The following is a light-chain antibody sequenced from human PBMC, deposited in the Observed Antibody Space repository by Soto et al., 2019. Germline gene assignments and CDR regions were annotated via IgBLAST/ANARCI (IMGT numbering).Light chain of an antibody. CDR3: AAWDDSLNGWV. V-gene: IGLV1-44*01. CDR1: SSNNGTSS. CDR2: SND. Sequence: QSVLAQPPSASGTPGQRVSISCSGSSSNNGTSSVNWYQHVPGAAPQLLIYSNDQRPLEVPDRFSGSKSCTSASLAISGLRSDDEGDYYCAAWDDSLNGWVFGRGTKLTVL. J-gene: IGLJ3*02.